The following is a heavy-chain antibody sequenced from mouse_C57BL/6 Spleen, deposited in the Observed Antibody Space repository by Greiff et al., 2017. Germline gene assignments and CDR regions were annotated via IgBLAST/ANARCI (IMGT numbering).Heavy chain of an antibody. J-gene: IGHJ2*01. CDR3: AREELTYYFDY. Sequence: QVQLQQSGPELLKPGASVKISCKASGYAFSSSWMNWVKQRPGKGLEWIGRIYPGDGDTNYNGTFKGKATLTADKSSSTAYMQLSSLTSEDSAVYFCAREELTYYFDYWGQGTTLTVSS. CDR1: GYAFSSSW. CDR2: IYPGDGDT. V-gene: IGHV1-82*01.